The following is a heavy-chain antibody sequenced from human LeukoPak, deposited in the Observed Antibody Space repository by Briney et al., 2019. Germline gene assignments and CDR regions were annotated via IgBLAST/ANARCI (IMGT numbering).Heavy chain of an antibody. CDR3: ARDVNGAFTRSWFDP. J-gene: IGHJ5*02. V-gene: IGHV6-1*01. CDR1: GDSVSSNNAA. D-gene: IGHD4-17*01. Sequence: SQTLSLTCAISGDSVSSNNAAWVWIRHSPSRGLEWLGRTYYRSKWYHDYAVSVKSRISFNPDTSKNQFILQLNCVTPEDTAVYYCARDVNGAFTRSWFDPWGQGTRVTVS. CDR2: TYYRSKWYH.